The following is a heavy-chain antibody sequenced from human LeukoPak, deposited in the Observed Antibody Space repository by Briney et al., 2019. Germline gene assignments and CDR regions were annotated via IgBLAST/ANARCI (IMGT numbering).Heavy chain of an antibody. CDR2: ISASNGNT. Sequence: ASVRVSCKASGYTFTRYGISWVRQAPGQGLQCLGWISASNGNTNYAQKFRDRVTMSTDTSTGTAYLDVRSLTSDDTAVYYCARDHSNWNYAPDFWGQGTLVIVSS. J-gene: IGHJ4*02. V-gene: IGHV1-18*01. CDR1: GYTFTRYG. CDR3: ARDHSNWNYAPDF. D-gene: IGHD1-7*01.